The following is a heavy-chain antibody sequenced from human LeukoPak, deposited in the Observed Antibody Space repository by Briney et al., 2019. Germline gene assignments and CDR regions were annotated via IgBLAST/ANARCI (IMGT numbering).Heavy chain of an antibody. CDR1: GGTLSSYA. CDR2: SIPIFGTA. Sequence: GASLKVACKASGGTLSSYAISWVRQAPGQRLEWMGGSIPIFGTANYAQKFQGRVTITADESTSTAYMELSSLRSEDTAVYYCARDTGPLIVSKHYFDYWGQGTLVTVSS. CDR3: ARDTGPLIVSKHYFDY. J-gene: IGHJ4*02. D-gene: IGHD3-22*01. V-gene: IGHV1-69*13.